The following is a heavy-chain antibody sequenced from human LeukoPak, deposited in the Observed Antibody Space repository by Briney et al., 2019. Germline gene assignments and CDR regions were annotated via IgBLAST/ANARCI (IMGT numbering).Heavy chain of an antibody. V-gene: IGHV3-30*02. CDR1: GFTFSSYG. J-gene: IGHJ4*02. Sequence: PPGGSLRLSCAASGFTFSSYGMHWVRQAPGKGLEWVAFIRYDGTNKYYADSVKGRFTISRDNSKNTLYLQMNSLRAEDTAVYYCAKVSGSYGGGVDYWGQGTLVTVSS. D-gene: IGHD1-26*01. CDR3: AKVSGSYGGGVDY. CDR2: IRYDGTNK.